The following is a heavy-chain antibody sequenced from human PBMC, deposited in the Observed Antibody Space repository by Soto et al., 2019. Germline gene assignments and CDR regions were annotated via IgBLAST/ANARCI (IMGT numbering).Heavy chain of an antibody. Sequence: GGSLRLSCAASGFTFSSYDMHWVRQATGKGLEWVSAIGTAGDTYYPGSVKGRFTISRENAKNSLYLQMNSLRAEDTAVYYCARERAVRGVMRRLSHYYYYYGMDVWGQGTTVTVSS. CDR3: ARERAVRGVMRRLSHYYYYYGMDV. CDR1: GFTFSSYD. J-gene: IGHJ6*02. D-gene: IGHD3-10*01. V-gene: IGHV3-13*01. CDR2: IGTAGDT.